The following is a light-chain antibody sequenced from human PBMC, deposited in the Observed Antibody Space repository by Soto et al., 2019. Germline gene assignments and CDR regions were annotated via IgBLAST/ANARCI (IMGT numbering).Light chain of an antibody. CDR1: QDISYY. CDR3: QQLNSYHGRFT. Sequence: QLTQSPSSLSASVGDRVTITCRASQDISYYLAWYQQKPGKAPKLLIYAASTLQSGVPSRCSGSGSGTDFTLTISSLQPEDCATYYCQQLNSYHGRFTFGPGTKVDIK. CDR2: AAS. J-gene: IGKJ3*01. V-gene: IGKV1-9*01.